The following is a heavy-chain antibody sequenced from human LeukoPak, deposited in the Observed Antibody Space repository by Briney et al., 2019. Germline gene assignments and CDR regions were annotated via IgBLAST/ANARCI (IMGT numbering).Heavy chain of an antibody. V-gene: IGHV3-21*06. CDR2: ITSGGTYT. CDR3: ARGHYDILTASYKWTPDY. J-gene: IGHJ4*02. CDR1: GFTVSSNY. Sequence: GGSLRLSCAASGFTVSSNYVSWVRQAPGKGLEWVSSITSGGTYTYYADSVKGRFTTSRDNAKNSLSLQLSSLRAEDTAVYYCARGHYDILTASYKWTPDYWGQGILVTVSS. D-gene: IGHD3-9*01.